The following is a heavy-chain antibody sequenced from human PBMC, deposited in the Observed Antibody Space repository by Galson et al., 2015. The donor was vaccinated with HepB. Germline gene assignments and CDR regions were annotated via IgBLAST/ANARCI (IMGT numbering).Heavy chain of an antibody. CDR3: ARHRRPVFRGVPPPPDTFDI. CDR2: ISYDGSNK. V-gene: IGHV3-30-3*01. D-gene: IGHD3-10*01. J-gene: IGHJ3*02. CDR1: GFTFSTYA. Sequence: SLRLSCASSGFTFSTYAFHWVRQAPGKGLEWVAVISYDGSNKYYVDSVKGRFTISRDNSKNTLFLQMNSLRVDDTAVYYCARHRRPVFRGVPPPPDTFDIWGQGTKVTVSS.